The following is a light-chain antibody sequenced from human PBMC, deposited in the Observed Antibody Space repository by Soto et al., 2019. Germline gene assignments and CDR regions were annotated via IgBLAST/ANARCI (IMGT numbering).Light chain of an antibody. CDR2: KAS. CDR1: QSVSRW. J-gene: IGKJ1*01. CDR3: QQYNDNWT. Sequence: EIQLTQSPSTLSASVGDRVTITCRASQSVSRWLAWYQQKPGKAPKLLIYKASTLESGVPSRFSGSGSGTEFTLAISSLQPDDSATYYCQQYNDNWTFGQGTKVDIK. V-gene: IGKV1-5*03.